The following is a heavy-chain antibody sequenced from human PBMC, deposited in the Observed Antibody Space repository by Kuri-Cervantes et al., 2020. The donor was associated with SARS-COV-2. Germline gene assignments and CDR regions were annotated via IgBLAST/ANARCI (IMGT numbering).Heavy chain of an antibody. V-gene: IGHV3-52*01. J-gene: IGHJ6*03. D-gene: IGHD2/OR15-2a*01. Sequence: GESLKISCAASGFSFISSWMQCVCQAPEKELEWVADIKCDGTEKHCVDSVKGRFTISRDNAKNSLYLQMNSLRAEDTAVYYCARDSMGGYYYYYMDVWGKGTTVTVSS. CDR1: GFSFISSW. CDR2: IKCDGTEK. CDR3: ARDSMGGYYYYYMDV.